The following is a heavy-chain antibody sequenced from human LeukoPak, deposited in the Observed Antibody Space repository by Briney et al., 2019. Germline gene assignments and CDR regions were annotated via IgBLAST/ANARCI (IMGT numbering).Heavy chain of an antibody. D-gene: IGHD3-16*01. CDR1: GFTFSNAW. CDR2: ISIGSSYT. Sequence: GGSLRLSCAASGFTFSNAWMSWVRQAPGKGLEWVSYISIGSSYTNYADSVKGRFTISRDNAKNSLYLKMNSLRAEDTAVYYCARGHYELWFWGQGTLVTVSS. J-gene: IGHJ1*01. V-gene: IGHV3-11*06. CDR3: ARGHYELWF.